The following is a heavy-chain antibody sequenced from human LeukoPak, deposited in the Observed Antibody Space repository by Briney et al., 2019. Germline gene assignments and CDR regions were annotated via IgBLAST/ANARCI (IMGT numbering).Heavy chain of an antibody. CDR3: AKGVVATGSQFDY. V-gene: IGHV3-23*01. D-gene: IGHD5-12*01. CDR1: GFTFSSYA. CDR2: ISGSGGST. Sequence: GGSLRLSCAASGFTFSSYAMSWVRQAPGKGLEWVSAISGSGGSTYYADSVKGRFTISRDNSKNTLYLQMNSLRAEDAAVYYCAKGVVATGSQFDYWGQGTLVTVSS. J-gene: IGHJ4*02.